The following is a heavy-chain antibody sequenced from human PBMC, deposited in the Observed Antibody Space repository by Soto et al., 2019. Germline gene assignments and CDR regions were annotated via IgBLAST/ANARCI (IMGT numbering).Heavy chain of an antibody. CDR1: GFTFSSYC. D-gene: IGHD3-3*01. J-gene: IGHJ6*02. CDR3: ARSSITIFYYYGMDV. V-gene: IGHV3-7*03. CDR2: IKQDGSEK. Sequence: XGCLRLTCAASGFTFSSYCMSWVRQAPGKGLEWVANIKQDGSEKYYVDSVKGRFTISRDNAKNSLYLQMNSLRAEDTAVYYCARSSITIFYYYGMDVWGQGTTVTVSS.